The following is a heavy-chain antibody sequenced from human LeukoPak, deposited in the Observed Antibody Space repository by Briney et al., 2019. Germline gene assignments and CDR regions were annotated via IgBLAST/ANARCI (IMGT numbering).Heavy chain of an antibody. Sequence: GGSLRLSCAASGFTFSSYGMSWVRQAPGKGLEWVAAISGSGASTYYADSVKGRFTVSRDNSKNTLYLQMNSLRAEDTAVYYCSLGVAAAGISRLGYWGQGTLVTVSS. V-gene: IGHV3-23*01. CDR3: SLGVAAAGISRLGY. D-gene: IGHD6-13*01. J-gene: IGHJ4*02. CDR1: GFTFSSYG. CDR2: ISGSGAST.